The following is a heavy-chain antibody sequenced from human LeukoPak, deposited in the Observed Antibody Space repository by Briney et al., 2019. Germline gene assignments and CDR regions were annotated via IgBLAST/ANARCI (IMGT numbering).Heavy chain of an antibody. V-gene: IGHV3-30*02. D-gene: IGHD3-22*01. Sequence: PGGSLRLSCAASGFNFSTCGMHWVRQAPGKGLEWVAFIRYDGNNKYYADSVKGRFTISRDNSKNTVYLQMNSLRAEDTAVYYCARDSLTMIVGRQKRGLDYWGQGTLVTVSS. CDR2: IRYDGNNK. J-gene: IGHJ4*02. CDR3: ARDSLTMIVGRQKRGLDY. CDR1: GFNFSTCG.